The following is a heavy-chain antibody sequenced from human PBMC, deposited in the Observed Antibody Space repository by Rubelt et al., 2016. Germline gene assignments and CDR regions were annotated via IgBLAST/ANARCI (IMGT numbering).Heavy chain of an antibody. J-gene: IGHJ4*02. CDR2: IYPSDSDT. V-gene: IGHV5-51*01. Sequence: VQSGAEVKKPGESLKISCKGSGYRFTNYCIGWVRQTPGKGLEWVGVIYPSDSDTRYSPSFQGQVTISADKSLNTAYLTWSNLKASDTAIYYCARQEGATDRLDSWGQGTLVTVSS. CDR3: ARQEGATDRLDS. CDR1: GYRFTNYC. D-gene: IGHD1-26*01.